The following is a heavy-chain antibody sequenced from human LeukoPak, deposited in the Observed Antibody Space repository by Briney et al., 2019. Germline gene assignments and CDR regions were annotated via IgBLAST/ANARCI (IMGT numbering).Heavy chain of an antibody. D-gene: IGHD2-21*02. J-gene: IGHJ4*02. Sequence: GGSLRLSCAATGFTFSSYAMSWVRQAPGKGLEWVSAISGSGGSTYYADSVKGRFTISRDNSKNTLYLQMNSLRAEDTAVYYCAKATPSLGWGDYYFDYWGQGTLVTVSS. CDR2: ISGSGGST. V-gene: IGHV3-23*01. CDR1: GFTFSSYA. CDR3: AKATPSLGWGDYYFDY.